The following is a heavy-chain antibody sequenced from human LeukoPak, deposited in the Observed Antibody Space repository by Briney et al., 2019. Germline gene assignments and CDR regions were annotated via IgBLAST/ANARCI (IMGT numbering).Heavy chain of an antibody. CDR2: IYHSGST. V-gene: IGHV4-38-2*01. Sequence: SETLSLTCAVSGYSISSGYYWGWIRQPPGKGLEWIGSIYHSGSTYYNPSLRSRVTISVDTSKNQFSLKLSSVTAADTAVYYCARQDVVVVVDPSDYWGQGTLVTVSS. J-gene: IGHJ4*02. CDR3: ARQDVVVVVDPSDY. D-gene: IGHD2-15*01. CDR1: GYSISSGYY.